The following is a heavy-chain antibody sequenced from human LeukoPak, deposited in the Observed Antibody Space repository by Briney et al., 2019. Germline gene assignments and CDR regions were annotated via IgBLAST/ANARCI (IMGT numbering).Heavy chain of an antibody. J-gene: IGHJ4*02. CDR1: GGSISSYY. D-gene: IGHD1-26*01. CDR3: ARDTGSGSYSLTFDY. Sequence: SETLSLTCTVSGGSISSYYWSWIRQPAGKGLEWIGRIYTSGSTNYNPSLKSRVAMSVDTSKNQFSLKLSSVTAADTAVYYCARDTGSGSYSLTFDYWGQGTLVTVSS. CDR2: IYTSGST. V-gene: IGHV4-4*07.